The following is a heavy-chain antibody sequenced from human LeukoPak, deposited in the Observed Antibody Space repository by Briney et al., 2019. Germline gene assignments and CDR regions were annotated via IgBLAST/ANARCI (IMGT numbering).Heavy chain of an antibody. V-gene: IGHV3-23*01. J-gene: IGHJ4*02. CDR2: ISGSGGST. CDR3: AKDYITMVRGVIGSFDY. Sequence: GGSLRLSCAASGFTFSSYAMSWVRQAPGKGLEWVSAISGSGGSTYYADSVKGRFTISRDNSKNTLYLQMNSLRAEDTAVYYCAKDYITMVRGVIGSFDYWGQGTLVTVSS. CDR1: GFTFSSYA. D-gene: IGHD3-10*01.